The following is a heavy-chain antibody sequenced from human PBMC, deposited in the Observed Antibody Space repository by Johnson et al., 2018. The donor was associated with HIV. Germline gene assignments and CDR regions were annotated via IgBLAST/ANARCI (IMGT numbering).Heavy chain of an antibody. CDR3: ARTTLRFLDRGDDAFDI. V-gene: IGHV3-30*04. Sequence: QVQLVESGGGVVQPGRSLRLSCAASGFAFSSYAMHWVRQAPGKGLEWVAVISYDGTSKYQADSVKGRFTISRDNSKNTLFMQMNSLRGEDTAVYYCARTTLRFLDRGDDAFDIWGQGTMVTVSS. D-gene: IGHD3-3*01. CDR2: ISYDGTSK. J-gene: IGHJ3*02. CDR1: GFAFSSYA.